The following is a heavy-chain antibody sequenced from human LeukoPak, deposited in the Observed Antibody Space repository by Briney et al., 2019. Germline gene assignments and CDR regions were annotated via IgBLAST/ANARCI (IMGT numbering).Heavy chain of an antibody. J-gene: IGHJ5*02. D-gene: IGHD2-15*01. CDR2: IYPADSDI. V-gene: IGHV5-51*01. CDR3: ARQEYCSGGSCYTWFDP. CDR1: GYSINNYW. Sequence: GESLKISCQGSGYSINNYWIGWVRPMPGKGLEWMGIIYPADSDIRYSPSFQGQVTISADKSISTAYLQWSSLKASDTAMYYCARQEYCSGGSCYTWFDPWGQGTLVIVSS.